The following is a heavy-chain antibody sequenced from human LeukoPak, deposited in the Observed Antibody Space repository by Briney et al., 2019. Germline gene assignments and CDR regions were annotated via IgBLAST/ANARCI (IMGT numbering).Heavy chain of an antibody. Sequence: SETLSLTCTVSGGSISSYYWSWIRQPPGKGLEWIGYIYYSGSTNYNPSLKSRVTISVDTSKNQFSLKLSSVTAADTAVYYCARVPRQYYDFWSGYYTLGGNFDYWGQGTLVTVSS. CDR1: GGSISSYY. J-gene: IGHJ4*02. CDR2: IYYSGST. D-gene: IGHD3-3*01. V-gene: IGHV4-59*01. CDR3: ARVPRQYYDFWSGYYTLGGNFDY.